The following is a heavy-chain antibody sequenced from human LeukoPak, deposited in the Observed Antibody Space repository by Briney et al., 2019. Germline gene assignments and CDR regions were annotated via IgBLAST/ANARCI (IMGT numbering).Heavy chain of an antibody. J-gene: IGHJ4*02. CDR3: ARRTIIAVAGIDY. CDR1: DDSITMYY. D-gene: IGHD6-19*01. V-gene: IGHV4-59*12. CDR2: IYYSGST. Sequence: PSETLSLTCSVSDDSITMYYWTWIRQPPGKGLEWIGYIYYSGSTNYNPSLKSRVTISVDTSKNQFSLKLSSVTAADTAVYYCARRTIIAVAGIDYWGQGTLVTVSS.